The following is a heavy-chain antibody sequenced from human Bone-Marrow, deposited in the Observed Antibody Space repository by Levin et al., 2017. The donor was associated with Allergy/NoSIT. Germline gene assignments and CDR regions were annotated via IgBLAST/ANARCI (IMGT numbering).Heavy chain of an antibody. CDR1: GGSISSYY. CDR2: IYYSGYT. J-gene: IGHJ6*02. D-gene: IGHD1-26*01. CDR3: ARYSGSASAYGLDV. Sequence: NPGGSLRLSCTVSGGSISSYYWNWIRQPPGKGLEWIGYIYYSGYTDYNPALKSRLTISVDTSKNQFSLRLTSVTSADTAVYFCARYSGSASAYGLDVWGLGTTVTVSS. V-gene: IGHV4-59*01.